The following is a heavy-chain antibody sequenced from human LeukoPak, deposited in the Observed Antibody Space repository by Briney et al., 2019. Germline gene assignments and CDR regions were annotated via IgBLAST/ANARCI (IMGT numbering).Heavy chain of an antibody. D-gene: IGHD3-22*01. J-gene: IGHJ3*02. CDR1: GFTFSSYG. CDR3: ASGPGGYYDSSGYYFRRAFDI. Sequence: GGSLRLSCAASGFTFSSYGMHWVRQAPGKGLEWVAVISYDGSNKYYADSVKGRFTISRDNSKNTLYLQMNSLRAEGTAVYYCASGPGGYYDSSGYYFRRAFDIWGQGTMVTVSS. V-gene: IGHV3-30*03. CDR2: ISYDGSNK.